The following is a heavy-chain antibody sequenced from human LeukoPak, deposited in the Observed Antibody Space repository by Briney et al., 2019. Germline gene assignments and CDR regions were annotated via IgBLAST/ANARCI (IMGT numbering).Heavy chain of an antibody. CDR1: GGTFTSYA. CDR3: AREAGAGSDDAFDI. V-gene: IGHV1-69*01. Sequence: SVKVSCKASGGTFTSYAISWVRQAPGQGLEWMGGIIPIFGTANYAQKFQGRVTITADESTSTAYMELSSLRSEDTAVYYCAREAGAGSDDAFDIWGQGTRVTGSS. J-gene: IGHJ3*02. CDR2: IIPIFGTA. D-gene: IGHD3-10*01.